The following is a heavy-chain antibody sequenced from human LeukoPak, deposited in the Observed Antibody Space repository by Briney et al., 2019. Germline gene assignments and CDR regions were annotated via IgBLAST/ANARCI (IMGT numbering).Heavy chain of an antibody. J-gene: IGHJ1*01. Sequence: GGSLRLSCAASGFTFSTYWMHWVRQAPGKALEWVSRIKSDGSTNYADSVKGRFTISRDNANNTLSLQINSLRPEDTGVYYCARAPSEIGGYYPEYFRHWGQGTLVTVSS. V-gene: IGHV3-74*01. CDR3: ARAPSEIGGYYPEYFRH. CDR2: IKSDGST. CDR1: GFTFSTYW. D-gene: IGHD3-22*01.